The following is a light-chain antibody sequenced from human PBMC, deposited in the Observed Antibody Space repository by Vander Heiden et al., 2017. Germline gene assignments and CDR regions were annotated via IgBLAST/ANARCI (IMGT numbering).Light chain of an antibody. J-gene: IGLJ3*02. CDR1: SGDVGGYNY. CDR2: EVN. Sequence: QSALTQPPSASGSPGPSVTIPCTGTSGDVGGYNYVSWYQQHPGKAPKLMIYEVNGRPSGVPYRFSGSKSGNTASLTVSGLQAEDEGDYYCSSYAGGNYVVFGGGTKLTVL. V-gene: IGLV2-8*01. CDR3: SSYAGGNYVV.